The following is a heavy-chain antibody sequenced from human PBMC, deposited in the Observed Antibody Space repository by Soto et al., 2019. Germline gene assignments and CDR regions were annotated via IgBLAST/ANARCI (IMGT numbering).Heavy chain of an antibody. V-gene: IGHV4-34*12. D-gene: IGHD3-22*01. CDR2: IIHSGST. Sequence: AXXILSLPCAVYGGAACGYYGTCIRHPPGTGLEGIGEIIHSGSTNYNPSVKSRVTISVDTSKNQFSLKLTSVTAPDTAVYYCAREYNYDSSGIGFDSWGQGTLVTVS. J-gene: IGHJ4*02. CDR3: AREYNYDSSGIGFDS. CDR1: GGAACGYY.